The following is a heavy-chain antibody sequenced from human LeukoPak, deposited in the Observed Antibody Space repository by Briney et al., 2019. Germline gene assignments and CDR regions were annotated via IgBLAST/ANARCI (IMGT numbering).Heavy chain of an antibody. CDR1: GFTFSSDA. J-gene: IGHJ4*02. D-gene: IGHD1-14*01. CDR3: AKDRSTTWACDY. V-gene: IGHV3-30*18. Sequence: GGSLRLSCAASGFTFSSDAMHWVRQAPGKGLEWVAFISYDGNIKRYADSVKGRFTISRDNSKNTLYLQMNSLRAEDTAVYHRAKDRSTTWACDYWGQGTLVTVSS. CDR2: ISYDGNIK.